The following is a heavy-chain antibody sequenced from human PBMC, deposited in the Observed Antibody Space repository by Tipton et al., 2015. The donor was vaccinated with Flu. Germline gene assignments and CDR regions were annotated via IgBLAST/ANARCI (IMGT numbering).Heavy chain of an antibody. D-gene: IGHD2-15*01. Sequence: TLSLTCTVSGGSISSSRYFWGWIRQPPGKGLEWIGSIYHSGTAYYNPSLKSRVTISVDTSKNQISLKLSSVTAADTAVYYCAKHCSGGSCSHAFDIWGQGTMVTVSS. J-gene: IGHJ3*02. V-gene: IGHV4-39*01. CDR3: AKHCSGGSCSHAFDI. CDR2: IYHSGTA. CDR1: GGSISSSRYF.